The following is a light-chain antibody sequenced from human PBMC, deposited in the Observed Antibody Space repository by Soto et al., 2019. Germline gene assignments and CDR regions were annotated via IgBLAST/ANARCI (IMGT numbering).Light chain of an antibody. J-gene: IGKJ1*01. Sequence: DIQMTQSPSTLSASVGDRVTITCRASQSIYWLAWYQQKPGKAPNLLIYKASSLESGVPSRFSGSGSGKEFTLTISSLQPDDCATYYGQQYNHYWTCGQGTKVEIK. CDR2: KAS. V-gene: IGKV1-5*03. CDR3: QQYNHYWT. CDR1: QSIYW.